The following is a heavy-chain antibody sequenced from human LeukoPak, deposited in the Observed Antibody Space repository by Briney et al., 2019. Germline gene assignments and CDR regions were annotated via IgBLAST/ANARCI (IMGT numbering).Heavy chain of an antibody. CDR3: ARVVYYGSGSIDY. CDR2: IYYSGST. V-gene: IGHV4-59*08. CDR1: GGSISSYY. J-gene: IGHJ4*02. D-gene: IGHD3-10*01. Sequence: SETLSLTCTVSGGSISSYYWSWIRQPPGKGLEWIGYIYYSGSTNYNPSLKSRVTISVDTSKNQFSLKLSSVTAADTAVYYCARVVYYGSGSIDYWGQGTLVTVSS.